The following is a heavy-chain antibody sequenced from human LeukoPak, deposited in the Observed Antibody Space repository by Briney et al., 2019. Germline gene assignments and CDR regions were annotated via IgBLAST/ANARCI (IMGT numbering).Heavy chain of an antibody. J-gene: IGHJ3*02. CDR3: ARDRVYDFWSGYYAFDI. Sequence: SETLSLTCTVSGGSITTTTYHWGWIRQPPGKGLEWIGYIYYSGSTNYNPSLKSRVTISVDTSKNQFSLKLSSVTAADTAVYYCARDRVYDFWSGYYAFDIWGQGTMVTVSS. CDR1: GGSITTTTYH. CDR2: IYYSGST. V-gene: IGHV4-61*05. D-gene: IGHD3-3*01.